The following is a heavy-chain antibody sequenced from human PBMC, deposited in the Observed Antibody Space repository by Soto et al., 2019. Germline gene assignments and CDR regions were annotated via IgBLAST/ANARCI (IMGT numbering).Heavy chain of an antibody. D-gene: IGHD4-17*01. CDR2: IYTSGST. CDR3: ARDYYGEGVRWFDP. CDR1: GGSISSYY. Sequence: QVQLQESGPGLVKPSETLSLTCTVSGGSISSYYWSWIRQPAGKGLEWIGRIYTSGSTNYNPSLKSRVTMSVDTSKNQFALKLSSVTAADTAVYYCARDYYGEGVRWFDPWGQGTLVTVSS. J-gene: IGHJ5*02. V-gene: IGHV4-4*07.